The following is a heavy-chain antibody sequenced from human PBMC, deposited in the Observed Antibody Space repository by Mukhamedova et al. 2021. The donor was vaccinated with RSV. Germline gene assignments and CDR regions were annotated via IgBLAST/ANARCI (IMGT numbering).Heavy chain of an antibody. J-gene: IGHJ4*02. CDR2: IYSGGSST. D-gene: IGHD1-26*01. CDR3: ANALESGSYSSPHDY. Sequence: GLEWASVIYSGGSSTYYADSVKGRFTISRDNPKNTLYLQMNSLRAEDPAVYYCANALESGSYSSPHDYWGQRTLVTVSS. V-gene: IGHV3-23*03.